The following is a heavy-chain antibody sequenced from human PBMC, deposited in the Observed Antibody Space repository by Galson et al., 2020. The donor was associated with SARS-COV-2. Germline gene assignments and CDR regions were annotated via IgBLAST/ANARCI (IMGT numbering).Heavy chain of an antibody. V-gene: IGHV3-53*01. Sequence: QLGESLKISCAASGFTVSSNYMSWVRRAPGKGLEWVSVIYSGGSTYYADSVKGRFTISRDNSKNTLYLQMNSLRAEDTAVYYCARDEAGIAAAGTLSEYYGMDVWGQGTTVTVSS. CDR2: IYSGGST. J-gene: IGHJ6*02. CDR1: GFTVSSNY. CDR3: ARDEAGIAAAGTLSEYYGMDV. D-gene: IGHD6-13*01.